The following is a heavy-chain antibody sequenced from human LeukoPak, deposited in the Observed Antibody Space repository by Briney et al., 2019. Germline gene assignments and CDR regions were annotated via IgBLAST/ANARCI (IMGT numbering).Heavy chain of an antibody. Sequence: SETLSLTCAVYGGSFSGYYWSWIRQPPGKGLEWIGEINHSGSTNYNPSLKSRVTISVDTSKNQFSLKLSSVPAADTAVYYRASTTGTTQDAFDIWGQGTMVTVSS. CDR1: GGSFSGYY. V-gene: IGHV4-34*01. J-gene: IGHJ3*02. CDR3: ASTTGTTQDAFDI. CDR2: INHSGST. D-gene: IGHD1-1*01.